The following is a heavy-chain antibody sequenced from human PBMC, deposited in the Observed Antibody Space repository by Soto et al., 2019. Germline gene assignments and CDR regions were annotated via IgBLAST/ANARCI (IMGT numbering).Heavy chain of an antibody. D-gene: IGHD6-19*01. CDR2: IYPGDSDT. V-gene: IGHV5-51*01. Sequence: GESLTISCKCSGYTFTHSWIGWVRQMPGKGLEWMGIIYPGDSDTRYSPSFQGQVTISADKSISTAYLQWSSLKASDTAMYYCARRYSSVWYTFDYWGQGTLVTVSS. CDR1: GYTFTHSW. J-gene: IGHJ4*02. CDR3: ARRYSSVWYTFDY.